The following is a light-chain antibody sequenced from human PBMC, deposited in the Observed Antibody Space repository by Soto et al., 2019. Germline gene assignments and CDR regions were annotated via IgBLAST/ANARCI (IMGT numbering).Light chain of an antibody. Sequence: DILMTQSPASLAVSLGERATINCKSSQSVLYSSNNKNYLAWYQQKPGQPPKLLIYWASTRESGVPDRFSGSGSGTDFTLTISSLQAEDVAVYYCQQYYSTPYTFGQGTKVEI. J-gene: IGKJ2*01. CDR3: QQYYSTPYT. V-gene: IGKV4-1*01. CDR1: QSVLYSSNNKNY. CDR2: WAS.